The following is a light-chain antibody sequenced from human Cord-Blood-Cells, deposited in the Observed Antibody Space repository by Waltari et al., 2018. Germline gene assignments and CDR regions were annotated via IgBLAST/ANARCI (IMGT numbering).Light chain of an antibody. V-gene: IGLV2-14*01. CDR1: SSDVGGYNY. CDR2: DVS. Sequence: QSALTQPASVSGSHGQSITISCTGTSSDVGGYNYVSWYQQHPDKAPKLMIYDVSKRPSGVSNRFSGSKSGNTASLTISGLQAEDEADYYCSSYTSSSTWVFGGGTKLTVL. J-gene: IGLJ3*02. CDR3: SSYTSSSTWV.